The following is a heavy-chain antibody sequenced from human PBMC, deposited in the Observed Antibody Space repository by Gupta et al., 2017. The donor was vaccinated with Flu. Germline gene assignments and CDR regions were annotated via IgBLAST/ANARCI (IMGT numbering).Heavy chain of an antibody. J-gene: IGHJ4*02. CDR3: AKGGRGVVPAAILDS. CDR1: GFPFSSYG. CDR2: IRASGIST. V-gene: IGHV3-23*01. D-gene: IGHD2-2*01. Sequence: EVQLLESGGTLVRPGGSLRLSCAASGFPFSSYGVIWVRQAPGKGLEWVSFIRASGISTYYADSVKGRFTISRDNSKSTLYLQMNSLTAEDTARYYCAKGGRGVVPAAILDSWGQGTLVTVSS.